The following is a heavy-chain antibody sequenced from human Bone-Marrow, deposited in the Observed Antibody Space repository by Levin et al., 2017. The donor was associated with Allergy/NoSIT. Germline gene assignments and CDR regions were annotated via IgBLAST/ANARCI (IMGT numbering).Heavy chain of an antibody. J-gene: IGHJ4*02. CDR2: ISWNSGSI. CDR3: AKDSDFDY. V-gene: IGHV3-9*01. CDR1: GFTFDDYA. Sequence: QTGESLKISCAASGFTFDDYAMHWVRQAPGKGLEWVSGISWNSGSIGYADSVKGRFTISRDNAKNSLYLQMNSLRAEDTALYYCAKDSDFDYWGQGTLVTVSS.